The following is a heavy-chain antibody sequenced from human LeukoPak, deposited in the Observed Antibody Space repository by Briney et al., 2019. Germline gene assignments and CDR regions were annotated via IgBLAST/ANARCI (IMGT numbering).Heavy chain of an antibody. CDR1: GYTFTGYY. CDR3: ARSQYVWGSPSFDY. V-gene: IGHV1-2*02. CDR2: INPNSGGT. Sequence: ASVKVSCMASGYTFTGYYMHWVRQAPGQGLEWMGWINPNSGGTNYAQKFQGRVTMTRDTSISTAYMELSRLRSDDTAVYYCARSQYVWGSPSFDYWGQGTLVTVSS. D-gene: IGHD3-16*01. J-gene: IGHJ4*02.